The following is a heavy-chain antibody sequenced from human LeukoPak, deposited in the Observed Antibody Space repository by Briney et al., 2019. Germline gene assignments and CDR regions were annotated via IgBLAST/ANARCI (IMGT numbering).Heavy chain of an antibody. Sequence: GESLKISCKGSGYSFTSYWVGWVRQMPGKGLEWMGIIYPGDSDTRYSPSFQGQVTISADKSISTAYLQWSSLKASDTAMYYCARTVDTAMAAFDYWGQGTLVTVSS. D-gene: IGHD5-18*01. CDR3: ARTVDTAMAAFDY. CDR1: GYSFTSYW. V-gene: IGHV5-51*01. J-gene: IGHJ4*02. CDR2: IYPGDSDT.